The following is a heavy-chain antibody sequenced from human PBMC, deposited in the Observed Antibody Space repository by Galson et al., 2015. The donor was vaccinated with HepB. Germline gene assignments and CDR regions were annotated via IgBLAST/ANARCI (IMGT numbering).Heavy chain of an antibody. Sequence: SVKVSCKASGYTFTSYYMHWVRQAPGQGLEWMGIINPSGGSTSYAQKFQGRVTMTRDTSTSTVYMELSSLRSEDTAVYYCARGLVEEYSSSYDDVYFAYWGQGTLVTVSS. J-gene: IGHJ4*02. CDR2: INPSGGST. CDR3: ARGLVEEYSSSYDDVYFAY. D-gene: IGHD6-6*01. CDR1: GYTFTSYY. V-gene: IGHV1-46*01.